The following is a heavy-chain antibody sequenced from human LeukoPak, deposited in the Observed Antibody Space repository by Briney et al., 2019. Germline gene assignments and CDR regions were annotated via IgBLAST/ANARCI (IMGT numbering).Heavy chain of an antibody. CDR1: GYTFTSYD. CDR2: MNPNSGNT. J-gene: IGHJ4*02. D-gene: IGHD1-26*01. CDR3: ARGRGGSYYFDY. Sequence: GASVKVSCTASGYTFTSYDINWVRQATGQGLEWMGCMNPNSGNTGYAQKFQGRVTMSRNTSISTAYMELSSLRSEDTAVYYCARGRGGSYYFDYWGQGTLVTVSS. V-gene: IGHV1-8*01.